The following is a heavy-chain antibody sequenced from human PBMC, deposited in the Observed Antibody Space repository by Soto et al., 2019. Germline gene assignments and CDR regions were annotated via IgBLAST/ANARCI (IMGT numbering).Heavy chain of an antibody. D-gene: IGHD1-26*01. CDR3: ARPYSGSYSFDF. CDR2: IGSRGTDM. Sequence: SLRLCCAASGFPFSVYNINWFRQAPGKGLEWVSSIGSRGTDMYYAESVKGRFTISRDNAKNSLYLHLKGLRAEDTAVYYCARPYSGSYSFDFWGQGTMVTVSS. V-gene: IGHV3-21*01. J-gene: IGHJ4*02. CDR1: GFPFSVYN.